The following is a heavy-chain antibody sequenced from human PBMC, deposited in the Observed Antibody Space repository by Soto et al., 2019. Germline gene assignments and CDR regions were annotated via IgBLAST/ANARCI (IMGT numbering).Heavy chain of an antibody. CDR3: AIKDYDTGGSDS. J-gene: IGHJ4*02. CDR1: GINFHNYA. D-gene: IGHD3-16*01. CDR2: INWNTGVI. Sequence: EVQVVESGGGLVQPGRSLRLSCVASGINFHNYAMQWVRQVPGKDLEWVSGINWNTGVIGYADSVKGRFILSRDNAKNSLYLEMNSLRVEDTALYYWAIKDYDTGGSDSWGPGTVVTVSS. V-gene: IGHV3-9*01.